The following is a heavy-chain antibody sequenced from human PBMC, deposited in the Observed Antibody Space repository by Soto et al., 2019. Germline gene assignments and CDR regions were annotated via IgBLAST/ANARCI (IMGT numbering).Heavy chain of an antibody. V-gene: IGHV3-23*01. D-gene: IGHD3-22*01. CDR3: ANGPDYYDSSGYYYPPDY. J-gene: IGHJ4*01. CDR2: FSGSGGST. Sequence: EWVSAFSGSGGSTYYADSVKGRFTISRDNSKNTLYLQMNSLRAEDTAVYYFANGPDYYDSSGYYYPPDYXXXXT.